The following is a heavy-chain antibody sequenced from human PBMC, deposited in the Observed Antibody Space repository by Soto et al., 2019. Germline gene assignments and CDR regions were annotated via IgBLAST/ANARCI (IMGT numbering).Heavy chain of an antibody. CDR1: GFTFSDFY. CDR3: AKPLSPVSSSYIDY. V-gene: IGHV3-11*01. D-gene: IGHD3-22*01. Sequence: PGGSLRLSCATSGFTFSDFYMSWVRQAPGKGPEWVSYISDDGYTIYYADSVKGRFTISRDNAKNSLDLQMTNLRAEDTAVYYCAKPLSPVSSSYIDYWAQGTLVTVSS. CDR2: ISDDGYTI. J-gene: IGHJ4*02.